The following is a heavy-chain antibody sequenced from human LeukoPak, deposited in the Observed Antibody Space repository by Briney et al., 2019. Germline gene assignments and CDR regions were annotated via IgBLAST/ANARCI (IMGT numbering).Heavy chain of an antibody. J-gene: IGHJ4*02. D-gene: IGHD7-27*01. Sequence: GGSLRLSCAASGFTFSSYAMSWVRQAPGKGLEWVAFIQSDGGNEYYADSVKGRFTISRDNSKNTVHLQMNSLRAEDTAMYYCVRDGAHWDLDYWGQGTLVTVSS. V-gene: IGHV3-30*04. CDR3: VRDGAHWDLDY. CDR2: IQSDGGNE. CDR1: GFTFSSYA.